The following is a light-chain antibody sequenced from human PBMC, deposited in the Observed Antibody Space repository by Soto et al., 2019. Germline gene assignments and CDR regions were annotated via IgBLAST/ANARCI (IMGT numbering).Light chain of an antibody. J-gene: IGLJ1*01. Sequence: QSVLTQPASVSGSPGQSITISCTGTSSDFGGYNYVSWYQQHPGKAPKLMIYDVSDRPSGVSNRFSGSKSGNTASLTISGLQAEDEADYYCSSYTSTGPDYVFGTGTKVTVL. CDR1: SSDFGGYNY. CDR2: DVS. V-gene: IGLV2-14*03. CDR3: SSYTSTGPDYV.